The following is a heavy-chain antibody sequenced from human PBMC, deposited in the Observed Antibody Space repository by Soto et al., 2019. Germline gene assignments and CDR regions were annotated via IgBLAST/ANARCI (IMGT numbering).Heavy chain of an antibody. Sequence: GGSLRLSCVPSGFILGTSAMSWVRQAPGKGLEWVSGISNSAATTYYADSVKGRFTISRDNSKNTLYLQMNSLRAEDTAVYFCAKGPTIFGVVISYEYYYGMDVWGQGTTVTVSS. J-gene: IGHJ6*02. CDR3: AKGPTIFGVVISYEYYYGMDV. CDR2: ISNSAATT. CDR1: GFILGTSA. D-gene: IGHD3-3*01. V-gene: IGHV3-23*01.